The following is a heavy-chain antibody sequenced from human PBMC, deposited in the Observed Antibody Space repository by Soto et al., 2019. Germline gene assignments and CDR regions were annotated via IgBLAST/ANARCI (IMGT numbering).Heavy chain of an antibody. CDR1: VGCTASDY. CDR2: IFHSLGA. V-gene: IGHV4-59*01. CDR3: VRDLNGSGDY. D-gene: IGHD3-10*01. Sequence: SXTLSLTCPVSVGCTASDYWSWIRQPPGKGLEWLGYIFHSLGAKYNPSLGSRGTISLDTSKNQLSLSLRSVTAADTAIYFCVRDLNGSGDYWGQGTLVTVSS. J-gene: IGHJ4*02.